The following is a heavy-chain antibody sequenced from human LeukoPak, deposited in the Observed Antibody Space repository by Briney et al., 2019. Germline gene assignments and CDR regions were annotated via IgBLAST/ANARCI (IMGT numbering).Heavy chain of an antibody. V-gene: IGHV4-59*01. CDR3: ARGADSSGYYSIFYFDY. CDR2: IYYSGST. CDR1: GGSISSYY. J-gene: IGHJ4*02. Sequence: SETLSLTCPVSGGSISSYYWNWIRQPPGKGREWSGDIYYSGSTNYNPSLKSRVNISVDTSKNQFSLKLSSVNAADTAVYYCARGADSSGYYSIFYFDYWGQGTLVTVSS. D-gene: IGHD3-22*01.